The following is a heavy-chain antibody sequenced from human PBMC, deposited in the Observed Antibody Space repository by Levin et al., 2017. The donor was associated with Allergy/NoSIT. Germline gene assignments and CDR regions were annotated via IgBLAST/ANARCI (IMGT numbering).Heavy chain of an antibody. CDR3: ARFWSGPLGSYYYYGMDV. V-gene: IGHV3-48*01. D-gene: IGHD3-3*01. CDR1: GFTLSTYS. CDR2: ISTSSSAI. J-gene: IGHJ6*02. Sequence: GGSLRLSCAASGFTLSTYSMNWVRQAPGKGLEWVSYISTSSSAIYYADSVKGRFTISRDNAKNSLYLQMNSLRAEDTAVYYCARFWSGPLGSYYYYGMDVWGQGTTVTVSS.